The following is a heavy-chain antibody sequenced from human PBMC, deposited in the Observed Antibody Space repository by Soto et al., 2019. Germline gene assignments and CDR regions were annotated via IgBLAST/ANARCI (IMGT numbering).Heavy chain of an antibody. CDR3: ARIHNNYNDVHFDS. CDR1: GFTFSSYE. CDR2: IGGRDGSK. J-gene: IGHJ4*02. D-gene: IGHD3-10*01. Sequence: LRLSFIGSGFTFSSYEMNWVRQAPGKGLEWISYIGGRDGSKFYADSVQGRFTISRDNARNSLYLQMDSLTAADTAVYYCARIHNNYNDVHFDSWGQGTLVTVSS. V-gene: IGHV3-48*03.